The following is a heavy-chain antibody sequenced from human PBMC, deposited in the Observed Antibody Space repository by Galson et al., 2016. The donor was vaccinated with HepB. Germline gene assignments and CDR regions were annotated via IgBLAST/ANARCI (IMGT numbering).Heavy chain of an antibody. D-gene: IGHD6-19*01. J-gene: IGHJ5*02. V-gene: IGHV1-69*06. CDR2: IIPIFGTA. CDR1: GGTFSICA. CDR3: ARGYTSGWYWFDP. Sequence: SVKVSCKASGGTFSICAISWVRQAPGQGLEWMGGIIPIFGTANYAQKFQGRVTITADKSTSTAYMELTSLRSEDTAVYYCARGYTSGWYWFDPWGQGTLVTVSS.